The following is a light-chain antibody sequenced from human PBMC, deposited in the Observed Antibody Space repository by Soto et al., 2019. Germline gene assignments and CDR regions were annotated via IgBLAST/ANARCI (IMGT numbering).Light chain of an antibody. CDR3: QHYNSYSEA. J-gene: IGKJ1*01. CDR2: KAS. V-gene: IGKV1-5*03. CDR1: QTISSW. Sequence: DIQLTQSHPTLSGSLEGGVTIXLLASQTISSWLAWYQQKPWKAPKLLIYKASTLKSGVSLRFSGSGSGTEFTLTISSLQPDDFATYYCQHYNSYSEAFGQGTKV.